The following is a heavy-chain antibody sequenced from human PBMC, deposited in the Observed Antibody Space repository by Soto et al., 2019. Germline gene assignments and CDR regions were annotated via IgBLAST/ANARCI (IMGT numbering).Heavy chain of an antibody. CDR3: AREGPHVVGPDAYSFDY. CDR2: VSDDGYTT. V-gene: IGHV3-30*03. CDR1: GFIFSTYG. D-gene: IGHD2-2*01. Sequence: QVRLVESGGGVVQPGSSLRLSCAASGFIFSTYGMHWVRQAPGKGLQWVAVVSDDGYTTYYAESVKGRFTVSRDSSKNTLYLQMSNLRIEDTAVYYCAREGPHVVGPDAYSFDYWGQGTLVTVSS. J-gene: IGHJ4*02.